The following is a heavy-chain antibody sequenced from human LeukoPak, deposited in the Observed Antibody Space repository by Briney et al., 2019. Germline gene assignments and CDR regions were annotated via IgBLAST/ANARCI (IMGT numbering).Heavy chain of an antibody. J-gene: IGHJ5*02. CDR2: MNPNSGNT. CDR3: ARGFVVVPDRKNWFDP. Sequence: ASVTVSCKASGYTFTSYDINWVRQATGQGLEWMGWMNPNSGNTGYAQKFQGRVTITRNTSISTAYMELSSLRSEGTAVYYCARGFVVVPDRKNWFDPWGQGTLFTVSS. V-gene: IGHV1-8*03. D-gene: IGHD2-2*01. CDR1: GYTFTSYD.